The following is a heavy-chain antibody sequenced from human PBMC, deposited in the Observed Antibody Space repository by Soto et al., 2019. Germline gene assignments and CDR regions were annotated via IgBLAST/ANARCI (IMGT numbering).Heavy chain of an antibody. CDR2: IKQDGSEK. V-gene: IGHV3-7*03. Sequence: EVQLVESGGGLVQPGGSLRLSCAASGFTFSSYWMSWVRQAPGRGREWVANIKQDGSEKYYVDSVKGRFTISRDNAKNSLYLQMNSLRAEDTAVYYCARGGYGESLWGDYWGQGTLVTVSS. D-gene: IGHD3-10*01. CDR3: ARGGYGESLWGDY. J-gene: IGHJ4*02. CDR1: GFTFSSYW.